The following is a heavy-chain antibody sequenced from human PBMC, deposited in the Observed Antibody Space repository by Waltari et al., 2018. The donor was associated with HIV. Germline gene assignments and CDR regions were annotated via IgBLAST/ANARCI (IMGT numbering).Heavy chain of an antibody. J-gene: IGHJ6*02. CDR1: GFTGSSNY. D-gene: IGHD3-10*01. V-gene: IGHV3-53*04. Sequence: EVQLVESGGGLVQPGGSLRLSCAASGFTGSSNYMSWVRQAPGKGLEWVSVIYSGGSTYYADSVKGRFTISRHNSKNTLYLQMNSLRAEDTAVYYCARGERFYGSGSPYYYYYYGMDVWGQGTTVTVSS. CDR3: ARGERFYGSGSPYYYYYYGMDV. CDR2: IYSGGST.